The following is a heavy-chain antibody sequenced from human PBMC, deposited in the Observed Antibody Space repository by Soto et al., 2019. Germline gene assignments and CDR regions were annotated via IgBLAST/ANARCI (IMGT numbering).Heavy chain of an antibody. CDR3: AKPAGRAS. J-gene: IGHJ5*02. Sequence: PGESLSLSCTASGFTFSSYGMRWCRRAPGEGRQGLALISNDGSNKFYADSVKGRFTISRDDSKSTLYLHMNSLRTEDTALYFCAKPAGRASWGQGTLVTVSS. CDR1: GFTFSSYG. CDR2: ISNDGSNK. V-gene: IGHV3-30*18.